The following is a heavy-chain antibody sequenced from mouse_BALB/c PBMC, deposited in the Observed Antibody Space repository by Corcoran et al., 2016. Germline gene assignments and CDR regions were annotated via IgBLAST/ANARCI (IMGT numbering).Heavy chain of an antibody. CDR3: ARPLAMWEAWFAD. J-gene: IGHJ3*01. Sequence: EVKLLESGGGLVQPGGSLKLSCAASGFDFSRYWMSWVRQAPGKGLEWIGEINPDSSTINYTPSLKDKFIISRDNAKNTLYLQMSKVRSEDTALYDCARPLAMWEAWFADWGQGTLVTVSA. CDR1: GFDFSRYW. D-gene: IGHD1-1*01. V-gene: IGHV4-1*02. CDR2: INPDSSTI.